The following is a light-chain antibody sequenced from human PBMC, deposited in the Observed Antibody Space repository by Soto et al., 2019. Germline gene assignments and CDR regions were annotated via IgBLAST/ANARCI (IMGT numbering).Light chain of an antibody. CDR2: EVS. Sequence: QPVLTQPASVSGSPGQSITISCTGSSSDIGAYNYVSWFQQYSGKAPKLIISEVSNRPSGVSNRFSGSKSGTAASLTISGLQTEDEADYFCFSFTADWTHVFGTGSKGTGL. CDR3: FSFTADWTHV. V-gene: IGLV2-14*01. CDR1: SSDIGAYNY. J-gene: IGLJ1*01.